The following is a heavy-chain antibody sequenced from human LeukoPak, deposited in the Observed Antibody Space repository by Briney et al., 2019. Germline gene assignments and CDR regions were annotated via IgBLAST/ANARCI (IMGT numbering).Heavy chain of an antibody. D-gene: IGHD3-10*01. V-gene: IGHV1-18*01. CDR2: ISAYNGNT. J-gene: IGHJ4*02. Sequence: ASVTVSCKASGYTFTSYGISWVRQAPGQGLEWMGWISAYNGNTNYAQKLQGRVTMTTDTSTSTAYMELRSLRSDDTAVYYCARDLTSEYGSGSQRRAYFDYWGQGTLVTVSS. CDR1: GYTFTSYG. CDR3: ARDLTSEYGSGSQRRAYFDY.